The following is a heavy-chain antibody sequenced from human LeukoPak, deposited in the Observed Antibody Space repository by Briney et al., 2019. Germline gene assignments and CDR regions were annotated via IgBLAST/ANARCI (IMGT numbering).Heavy chain of an antibody. D-gene: IGHD6-19*01. CDR2: ISYDGSSK. Sequence: PGRSLRLSCAASGFTFSSYGMHWVRQAPGKGLEWVALISYDGSSKYYADSLKGRFTISRDNSKNTVYLQMNSLRSDDTAVYYCAREQWLGYGFDPWGQGTLVTVSS. CDR3: AREQWLGYGFDP. V-gene: IGHV3-30*03. CDR1: GFTFSSYG. J-gene: IGHJ5*02.